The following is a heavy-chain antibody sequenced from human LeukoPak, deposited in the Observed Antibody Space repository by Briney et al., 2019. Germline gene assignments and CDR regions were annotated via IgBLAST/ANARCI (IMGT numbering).Heavy chain of an antibody. Sequence: SETLSLTCAVYGGSFSGYYWSWIRQPPGKGLKCIGEINHSGSTNYNPSLKSRVTISVDTSKNQFSLKLSSVTAADTAVYYCARGPYYYGSGASGWFDPWGQGTLVTVSS. CDR1: GGSFSGYY. CDR2: INHSGST. CDR3: ARGPYYYGSGASGWFDP. D-gene: IGHD3-10*01. J-gene: IGHJ5*02. V-gene: IGHV4-34*01.